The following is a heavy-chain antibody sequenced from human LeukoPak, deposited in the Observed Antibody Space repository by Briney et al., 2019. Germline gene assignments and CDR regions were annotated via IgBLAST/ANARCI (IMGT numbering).Heavy chain of an antibody. CDR2: INPNSGDT. CDR1: GYTFTDYY. D-gene: IGHD3-3*02. CDR3: ASGRTIFYYYMDV. V-gene: IGHV1-2*04. Sequence: ASVKVSCKASGYTFTDYYIHWVRQAPGQGLEWMGWINPNSGDTNYAQKFQGWVTMTRDMSISTAYMELSRLRSDDTAIYYCASGRTIFYYYMDVWGKGTTVTISS. J-gene: IGHJ6*03.